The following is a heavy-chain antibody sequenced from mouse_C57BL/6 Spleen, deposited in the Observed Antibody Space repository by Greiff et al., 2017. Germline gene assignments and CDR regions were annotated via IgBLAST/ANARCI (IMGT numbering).Heavy chain of an antibody. CDR2: IDPSDSET. D-gene: IGHD2-4*01. CDR3: ARRGLRDWYFDV. Sequence: QVQLKQPGAELVRPGSSVKLSCKASGYTFTSYWLHWVKQRPIQGLEWIGNIDPSDSETHYNQKFKDKATLTVDKSSSTAYMQLSSLTSEDSAVXYCARRGLRDWYFDVWGTGTTVTVSS. CDR1: GYTFTSYW. J-gene: IGHJ1*03. V-gene: IGHV1-52*01.